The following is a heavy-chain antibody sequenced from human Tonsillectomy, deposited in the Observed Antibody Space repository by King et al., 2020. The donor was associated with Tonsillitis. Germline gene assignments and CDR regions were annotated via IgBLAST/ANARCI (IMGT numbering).Heavy chain of an antibody. Sequence: QLVQSGAEVKKPGASVKVSCKASGYTFTSYGMTWVRQAPGQGLEWMGWISTNNGNTNYAQKVQGRVNMTTDTSTSTAYMELRSLRSDDTAVYYCARVSGDYDILPGIDYWGQGTLVTVSS. D-gene: IGHD3-9*01. CDR3: ARVSGDYDILPGIDY. V-gene: IGHV1-18*04. J-gene: IGHJ4*02. CDR1: GYTFTSYG. CDR2: ISTNNGNT.